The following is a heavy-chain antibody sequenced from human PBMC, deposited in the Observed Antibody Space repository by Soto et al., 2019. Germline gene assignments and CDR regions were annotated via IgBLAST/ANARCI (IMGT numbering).Heavy chain of an antibody. CDR1: GDSISSYY. CDR3: AKRYSGYDDAFDI. V-gene: IGHV4-59*08. J-gene: IGHJ3*02. Sequence: SETLSLTCTVSGDSISSYYWTWIRQPPGKGLEWIGYIYYSGSTNFNPSLKSRVTISVDTSKNQFSLNLSSVTAADTAMYYCAKRYSGYDDAFDIWGQGTMVTVSS. D-gene: IGHD5-12*01. CDR2: IYYSGST.